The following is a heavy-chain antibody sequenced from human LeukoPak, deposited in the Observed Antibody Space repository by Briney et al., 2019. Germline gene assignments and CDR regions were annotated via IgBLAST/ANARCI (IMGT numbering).Heavy chain of an antibody. J-gene: IGHJ4*02. Sequence: PGGSLRLSCAASAFTFSSYGMHWVRQAPGKGLEWVSTISGSGVRIYYADSVKGRFTISRDNAKNSLYLQMNTLRAEDTAVYYCARERGSGWHFDYWGQGTLVTVSS. CDR3: ARERGSGWHFDY. CDR2: ISGSGVRI. D-gene: IGHD6-19*01. V-gene: IGHV3-21*01. CDR1: AFTFSSYG.